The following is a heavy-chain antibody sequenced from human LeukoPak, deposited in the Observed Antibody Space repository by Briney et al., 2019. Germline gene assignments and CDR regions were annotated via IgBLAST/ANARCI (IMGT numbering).Heavy chain of an antibody. Sequence: PGGSLRLSCAASGFTFSSYAMHWVRQAPGKGLEWVAVTSYDGSNKYYADSVKGRFTISRDNSKNTLYLQMNSLRAEDTAVYYCAREPRGVVVIPRFDPWGQGTLVTVSS. V-gene: IGHV3-30-3*01. CDR1: GFTFSSYA. CDR3: AREPRGVVVIPRFDP. D-gene: IGHD3-22*01. J-gene: IGHJ5*02. CDR2: TSYDGSNK.